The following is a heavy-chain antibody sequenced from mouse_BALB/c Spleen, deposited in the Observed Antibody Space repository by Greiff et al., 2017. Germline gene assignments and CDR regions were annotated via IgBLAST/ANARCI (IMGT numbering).Heavy chain of an antibody. V-gene: IGHV1S22*01. D-gene: IGHD2-1*01. CDR1: GYTFTSYW. CDR2: IYPGSGST. Sequence: LQQPGSELVRPGASVKLSCKASGYTFTSYWMHWVKQRPGQGLEWIGNIYPGSGSTNYDEKFKSKATLTVDTSSSTAYMQLSSLTSEDSAVYYCTRDGNYWYFDGWGAGTTVTVSS. J-gene: IGHJ1*01. CDR3: TRDGNYWYFDG.